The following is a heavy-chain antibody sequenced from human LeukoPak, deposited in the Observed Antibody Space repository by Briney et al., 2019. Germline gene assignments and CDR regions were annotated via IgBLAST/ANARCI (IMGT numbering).Heavy chain of an antibody. D-gene: IGHD2-8*02. V-gene: IGHV3-43D*03. CDR1: GFTFGDYA. CDR2: ISWDGGST. Sequence: PGGSLRLSCAASGFTFGDYAMHWVRQAPGKGLEWVSFISWDGGSTYYADSVKGRFTISRDNSKNSLYLQMNRLRAEDTAVYYCAKDGKLAGGYFGYWGEGTLVTVSS. J-gene: IGHJ4*02. CDR3: AKDGKLAGGYFGY.